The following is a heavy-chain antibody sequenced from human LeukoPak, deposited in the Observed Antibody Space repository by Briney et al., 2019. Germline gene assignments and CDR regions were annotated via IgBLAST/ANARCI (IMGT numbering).Heavy chain of an antibody. V-gene: IGHV4-34*01. CDR3: ARFGAAIDY. CDR1: GGSFSDHN. D-gene: IGHD3-16*01. CDR2: INHSGST. Sequence: SETLSLTCAVYGGSFSDHNWNWLRQPPGKGLEWIGEINHSGSTTYNPSLKSRVTVSVDTSKSHFSLKLSSVTAADTAVYHCARFGAAIDYWGQGTWSPSPQ. J-gene: IGHJ4*02.